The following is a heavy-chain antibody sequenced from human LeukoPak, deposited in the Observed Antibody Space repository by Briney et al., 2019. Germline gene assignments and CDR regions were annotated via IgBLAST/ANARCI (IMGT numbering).Heavy chain of an antibody. CDR2: IRYDGSKK. V-gene: IGHV3-30*02. Sequence: GGSLRLSCAASGFIFSSYGMHWVRQAPGKGLEWVAFIRYDGSKKYYADSVKGRFTISRDNSKNTLYLQMNSLRAEDTAVYYCAKDSRAGVNYYYYMDVWGKGTTVTISS. D-gene: IGHD3-10*01. CDR3: AKDSRAGVNYYYYMDV. CDR1: GFIFSSYG. J-gene: IGHJ6*03.